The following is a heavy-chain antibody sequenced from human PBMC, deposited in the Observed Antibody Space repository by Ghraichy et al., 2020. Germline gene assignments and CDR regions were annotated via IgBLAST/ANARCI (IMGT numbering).Heavy chain of an antibody. CDR1: GGTFSSYA. D-gene: IGHD3-22*01. CDR2: IIPIFGTA. J-gene: IGHJ4*02. Sequence: SVKVSCKASGGTFSSYAISWVRQAPGQGLEWMGGIIPIFGTANYAQKFQGRVTITADESTSTAYMELSSLRSEDTAVYYCARGQAMIVVGGFDYFDYWGQGTLVTVSS. CDR3: ARGQAMIVVGGFDYFDY. V-gene: IGHV1-69*13.